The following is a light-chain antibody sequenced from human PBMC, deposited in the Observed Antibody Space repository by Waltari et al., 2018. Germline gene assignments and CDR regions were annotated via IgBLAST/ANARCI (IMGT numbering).Light chain of an antibody. CDR3: ATWDDSLNGVV. V-gene: IGLV1-44*01. CDR1: RSNIGDFA. Sequence: QPVLTQPPSASGTPGQRVTISCAGSRSNIGDFAVHWYQNLPQTDPKLLIYSYYQRPAGGPDRCSGSKSGTSASLAISGLQSEDEADYYCATWDDSLNGVVFGGGTKLTVL. CDR2: SYY. J-gene: IGLJ2*01.